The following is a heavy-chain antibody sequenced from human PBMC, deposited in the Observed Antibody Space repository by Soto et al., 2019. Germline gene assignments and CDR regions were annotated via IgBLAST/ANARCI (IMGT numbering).Heavy chain of an antibody. Sequence: QVQRVQSGAAVKKPGASVKVSCKASGYTCIGYYIHGVRQAPGQGLEGMGWINPNSCGTNYAQKFQGRVTMTRDTSISTAYMELSRLRSDDTAVYYCARVTGEWLRLPLGYWGQGTLVTVSS. J-gene: IGHJ4*02. CDR1: GYTCIGYY. V-gene: IGHV1-2*02. CDR3: ARVTGEWLRLPLGY. D-gene: IGHD5-12*01. CDR2: INPNSCGT.